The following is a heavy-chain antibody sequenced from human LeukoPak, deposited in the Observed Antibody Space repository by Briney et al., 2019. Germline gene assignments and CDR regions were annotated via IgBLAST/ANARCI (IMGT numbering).Heavy chain of an antibody. J-gene: IGHJ5*02. D-gene: IGHD6-13*01. Sequence: GGSPTLSCAASGFTFSSYSMNWVRQAPGKGLEWVSSISGSSSYIYYADSVKGRFTISRDNAKNSLYLQMNSLRAEDTAVYYCARDRAAAGNRWFDPWGQGTLVTVSS. CDR1: GFTFSSYS. V-gene: IGHV3-21*04. CDR3: ARDRAAAGNRWFDP. CDR2: ISGSSSYI.